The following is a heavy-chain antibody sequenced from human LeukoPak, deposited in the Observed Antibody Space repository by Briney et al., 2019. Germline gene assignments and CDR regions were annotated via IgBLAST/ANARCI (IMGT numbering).Heavy chain of an antibody. CDR3: ARTRVLGYSYGFFDY. V-gene: IGHV1-46*01. CDR1: GYTLTELS. CDR2: INPSGGST. D-gene: IGHD5-18*01. J-gene: IGHJ4*02. Sequence: ASVKVSCKVSGYTLTELSMHWVRQAPGQGLEWMGIINPSGGSTSYAQKFQGRVTMTRDTSTSTVYMELSSLRSEDTAVYYCARTRVLGYSYGFFDYWGQGTLVTVSS.